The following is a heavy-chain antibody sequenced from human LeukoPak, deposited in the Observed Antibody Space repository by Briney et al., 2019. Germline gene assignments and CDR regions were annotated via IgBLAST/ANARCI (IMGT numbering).Heavy chain of an antibody. Sequence: GASVKVSCKASGYTFTSYGISWVRQAPGQGLEWMGWISAYNGNTNYAQKFQGRVTMTTDTSTSTAYMEVRSLRSEDTAVYYCARTTAVAGPLDYWGQGTLVTVSS. CDR3: ARTTAVAGPLDY. CDR2: ISAYNGNT. D-gene: IGHD6-19*01. J-gene: IGHJ4*02. V-gene: IGHV1-18*01. CDR1: GYTFTSYG.